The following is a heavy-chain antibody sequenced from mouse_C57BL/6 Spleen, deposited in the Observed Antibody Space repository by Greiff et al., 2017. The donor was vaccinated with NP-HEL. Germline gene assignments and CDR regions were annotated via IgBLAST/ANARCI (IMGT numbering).Heavy chain of an antibody. D-gene: IGHD4-1*02. Sequence: EVQLVESGPELVKPGASVKISCKASGYSFTDYNMNWVKQSNGKSLEWIGVINPNYGTTSYNQKFKGKATLTVDQSSSTAYMQLNSLTSEDSAVYYCARDFSTGTWDAMDYWGQGTSVTVSS. V-gene: IGHV1-39*01. CDR3: ARDFSTGTWDAMDY. CDR2: INPNYGTT. J-gene: IGHJ4*01. CDR1: GYSFTDYN.